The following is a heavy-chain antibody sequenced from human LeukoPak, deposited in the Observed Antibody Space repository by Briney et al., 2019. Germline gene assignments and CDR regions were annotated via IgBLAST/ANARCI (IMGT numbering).Heavy chain of an antibody. J-gene: IGHJ6*02. CDR3: AIGAYVVGNGMDV. V-gene: IGHV3-48*03. CDR2: ISSSGNTI. D-gene: IGHD3-16*01. CDR1: GFAFSSYE. Sequence: GGSLRLSCAASGFAFSSYEMNWVRQAPGKGLEWVSHISSSGNTIYYADSVKGRFTISRDNAKKSLYLQMNSLRAEDTAVYYCAIGAYVVGNGMDVWGQGTTVTVSS.